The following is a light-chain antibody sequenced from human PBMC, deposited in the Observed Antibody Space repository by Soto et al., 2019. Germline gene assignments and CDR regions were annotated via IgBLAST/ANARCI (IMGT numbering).Light chain of an antibody. J-gene: IGKJ2*01. Sequence: EIVMTQSPATLSVSLGDRATLSCRASQSVGSYLAWYQQKPGQAPRLLIYGASTRATGIPARFSGSGSETDFTLTISSLQSEDFAVYYCQQYGSSQYTFGQGTKLEIK. CDR3: QQYGSSQYT. CDR2: GAS. V-gene: IGKV3-15*01. CDR1: QSVGSY.